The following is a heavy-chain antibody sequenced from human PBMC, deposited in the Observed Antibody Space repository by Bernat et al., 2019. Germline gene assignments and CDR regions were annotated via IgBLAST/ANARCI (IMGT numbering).Heavy chain of an antibody. D-gene: IGHD1-26*01. CDR3: AHRPATAFFDS. Sequence: QITLKESGPTLVKPTQTLTLTCTISGFSLTTHGMGVGWIRQPPGKALEWLALLYWDDDKRYSPSLKSRLTITKDTSKNQVLLTMTTMDPVDTATYYCAHRPATAFFDSWGQGTLVTVSS. V-gene: IGHV2-5*02. CDR1: GFSLTTHGMG. J-gene: IGHJ5*01. CDR2: LYWDDDK.